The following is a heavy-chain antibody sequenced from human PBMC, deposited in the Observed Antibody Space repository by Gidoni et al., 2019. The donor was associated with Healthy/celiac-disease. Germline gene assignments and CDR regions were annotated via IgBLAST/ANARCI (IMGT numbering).Heavy chain of an antibody. J-gene: IGHJ5*02. Sequence: QVQLVQSGAEVKKPGASVKVSCKASGYTFTSYAMHWVRQAPGQRLEWMGGINAGNGNTKNSQKFQGRVTITRDTSASTAYMELSSLRSEDTAVYYCARAPITMVRGVIIGDWFDPWGQGTLVTVSS. V-gene: IGHV1-3*01. CDR1: GYTFTSYA. CDR2: INAGNGNT. CDR3: ARAPITMVRGVIIGDWFDP. D-gene: IGHD3-10*01.